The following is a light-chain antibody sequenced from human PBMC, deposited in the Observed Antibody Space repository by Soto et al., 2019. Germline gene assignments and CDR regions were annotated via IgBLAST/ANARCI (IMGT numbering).Light chain of an antibody. CDR2: RAS. J-gene: IGKJ5*01. Sequence: EIVLTQSPATLSVSPGERATLSCRASQSVGSLLAWYQQKPGQAPRLLIYRASTRATGVPGRFSGSGFGTDFTLTISSLQAEDVAVYYCQQYYTTPAITFGQGTRLEIK. CDR3: QQYYTTPAIT. CDR1: QSVGSL. V-gene: IGKV3-15*01.